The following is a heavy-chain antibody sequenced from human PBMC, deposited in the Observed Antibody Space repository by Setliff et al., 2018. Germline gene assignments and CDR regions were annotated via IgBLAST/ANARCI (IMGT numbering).Heavy chain of an antibody. CDR1: GGTFSSYA. CDR2: IIPIFGTA. Sequence: SVKVSCKASGGTFSSYAISWVRQAPGQGLEWMGGIIPIFGTANYAQKFQGRVTITADESTSTAYMELSSLRFEDTAVYYCARDRSDSNNWYNFQHWGQGTLVTVSS. CDR3: ARDRSDSNNWYNFQH. V-gene: IGHV1-69*13. D-gene: IGHD6-13*01. J-gene: IGHJ1*01.